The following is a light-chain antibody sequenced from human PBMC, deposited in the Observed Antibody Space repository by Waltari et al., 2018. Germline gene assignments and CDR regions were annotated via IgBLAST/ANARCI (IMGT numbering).Light chain of an antibody. V-gene: IGKV2-28*01. Sequence: DIVVTQSPLSLPVTPGEPASISCRSSQSLLHRIVNNYLDWYLQKPGQSPQLLIYLGSNRASGVPDRFSGSGSGTDFRLRISRVEAEDVGVYYCMQSLQTLWTFGPGTKVEIK. CDR2: LGS. CDR1: QSLLHRIVNNY. CDR3: MQSLQTLWT. J-gene: IGKJ1*01.